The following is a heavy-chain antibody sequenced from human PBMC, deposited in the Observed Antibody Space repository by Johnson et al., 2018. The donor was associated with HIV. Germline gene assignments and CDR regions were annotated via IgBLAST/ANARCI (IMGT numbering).Heavy chain of an antibody. Sequence: VQLVESGGGVVQPGRSLRLSCAASGFTFSSYWMSLVRQAPGKGLEWVANIKQDGSEKYYVDSVKGRFTISRDNAKNSLYLQMNSLRAEDTTVYYGASGWGIAASDAFDIWGQGTMVTVSS. J-gene: IGHJ3*02. V-gene: IGHV3-7*01. D-gene: IGHD6-13*01. CDR1: GFTFSSYW. CDR2: IKQDGSEK. CDR3: ASGWGIAASDAFDI.